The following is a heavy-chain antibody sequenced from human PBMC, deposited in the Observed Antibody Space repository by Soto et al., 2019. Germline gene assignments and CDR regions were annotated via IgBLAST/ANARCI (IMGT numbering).Heavy chain of an antibody. CDR2: INAGNGNT. CDR3: AREWAEITIFGVDNPSYGMGV. Sequence: ASVKVSCKAAGYTFTSYAMHWVRQAPGQRLEWMGWINAGNGNTKYSQKFQGRVTITRDTSASTGYMELSSLRSEDTAVYYCAREWAEITIFGVDNPSYGMGVWGQGTTVTVSS. D-gene: IGHD3-3*01. V-gene: IGHV1-3*01. J-gene: IGHJ6*02. CDR1: GYTFTSYA.